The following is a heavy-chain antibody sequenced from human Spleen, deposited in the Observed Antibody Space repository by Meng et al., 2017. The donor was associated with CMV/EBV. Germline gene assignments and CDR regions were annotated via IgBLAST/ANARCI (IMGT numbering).Heavy chain of an antibody. Sequence: SETLSLTCTVSGGSISRSDYYWGWIRQPPGKGLEWIGSMYYSGSTYYNPSLKSRVTISLDTSKNQFSLRLNSVTAADTAVYYCARDSSGWYDGYFDSWGQGTLVTVSS. CDR1: GGSISRSDYY. D-gene: IGHD6-19*01. CDR3: ARDSSGWYDGYFDS. J-gene: IGHJ4*02. V-gene: IGHV4-39*07. CDR2: MYYSGST.